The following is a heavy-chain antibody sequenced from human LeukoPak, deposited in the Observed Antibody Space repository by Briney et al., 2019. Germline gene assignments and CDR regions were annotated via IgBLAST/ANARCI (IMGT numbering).Heavy chain of an antibody. CDR1: GFTFSSYA. D-gene: IGHD3-16*01. V-gene: IGHV3-30-3*01. J-gene: IGHJ3*02. CDR2: ISYDGSNK. Sequence: PGGSLRLSCAASGFTFSSYAMHWVRQAPGKGLEWVAVISYDGSNKYYADSVKGRFTISRDNAKNSLYLQMNSLRAEDTALYYCAKDNPIMVAFDIWGQGTMVTVSS. CDR3: AKDNPIMVAFDI.